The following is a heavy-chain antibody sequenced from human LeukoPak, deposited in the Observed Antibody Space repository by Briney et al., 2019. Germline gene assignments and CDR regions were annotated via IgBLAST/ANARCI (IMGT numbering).Heavy chain of an antibody. J-gene: IGHJ4*02. D-gene: IGHD3-16*01. Sequence: GRSLRLSCAASGLTFSSYTMHWVRQAPGKGLEWVALISYDGSNKHYADSVKGRFTISRDNSKNTLYLQMNSLRAEDTAVYYCAKDTFLDFWGQGTLATVSS. CDR1: GLTFSSYT. CDR2: ISYDGSNK. CDR3: AKDTFLDF. V-gene: IGHV3-30*04.